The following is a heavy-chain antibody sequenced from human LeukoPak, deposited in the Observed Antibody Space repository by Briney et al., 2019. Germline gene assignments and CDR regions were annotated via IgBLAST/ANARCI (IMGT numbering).Heavy chain of an antibody. CDR2: IYYSGST. CDR3: ARGPNYYDSSGYYYYYYYYYMDV. V-gene: IGHV4-59*01. Sequence: SETLSLTCTVSGGSISSYYWSWIRQPPGKGLEWIGYIYYSGSTNYNPSLKSRVTISVDTSKNQFSLKLSSVTAADTAVYYCARGPNYYDSSGYYYYYYYYYMDVWGKGTTVTISS. CDR1: GGSISSYY. D-gene: IGHD3-22*01. J-gene: IGHJ6*03.